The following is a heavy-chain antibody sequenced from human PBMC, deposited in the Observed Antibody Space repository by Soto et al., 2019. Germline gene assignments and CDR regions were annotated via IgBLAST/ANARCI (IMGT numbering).Heavy chain of an antibody. D-gene: IGHD4-17*01. CDR3: ARVTRGDYYYFDY. J-gene: IGHJ4*02. CDR2: IKQDGSEK. CDR1: GVPFRSYW. V-gene: IGHV3-7*03. Sequence: GGTLRLSCTASGVPFRSYWMSWVRQAPGKGLEWVANIKQDGSEKYYVDSVKGRFTISRDNAKNSLYLQMNSLRAEDTAVYYCARVTRGDYYYFDYWGQGTLVTVSS.